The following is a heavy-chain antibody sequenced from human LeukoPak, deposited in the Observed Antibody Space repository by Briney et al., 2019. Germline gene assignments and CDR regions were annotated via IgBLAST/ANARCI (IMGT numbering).Heavy chain of an antibody. J-gene: IGHJ6*02. V-gene: IGHV1-8*01. Sequence: ASVKVSCKASGYTFTSYDINWVRQATGQGLEWMGWRNPNSGNTGYAQKFQGRVTMTRNTSISTAYMELSSLRSEDTAVYYCARGYYDSSGYPGAAVYYYGMDVWGQGTTVTVSS. CDR1: GYTFTSYD. CDR2: RNPNSGNT. D-gene: IGHD3-22*01. CDR3: ARGYYDSSGYPGAAVYYYGMDV.